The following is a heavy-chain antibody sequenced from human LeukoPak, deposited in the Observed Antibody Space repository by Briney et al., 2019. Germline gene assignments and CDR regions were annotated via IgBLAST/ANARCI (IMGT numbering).Heavy chain of an antibody. CDR1: GFTFSSYA. J-gene: IGHJ4*02. CDR3: AKDRSWGRGGDY. V-gene: IGHV3-23*01. CDR2: ISGSGGST. D-gene: IGHD3-16*01. Sequence: GESLRLSCAASGFTFSSYAMSWVRQAPGKGLEWVSAISGSGGSTYYADSVKGRFTISRDNSKNTLYLQMNSLRAEDTAVYYCAKDRSWGRGGDYWGQGTLVTVSS.